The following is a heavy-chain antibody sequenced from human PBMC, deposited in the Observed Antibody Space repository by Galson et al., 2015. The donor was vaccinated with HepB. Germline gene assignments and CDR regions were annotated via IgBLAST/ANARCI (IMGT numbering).Heavy chain of an antibody. CDR3: ATDRAVGTASGPDY. CDR2: ISYAGSDK. Sequence: SLRLSCAASGFTFRSYAMYWIRQAPGKGLDWVALISYAGSDKYYADSVKGRFTVSRDNSKNTLYLQMNSLRPEDTAVYHCATDRAVGTASGPDYWGQGTLVTVSS. D-gene: IGHD6-13*01. V-gene: IGHV3-30*01. J-gene: IGHJ4*02. CDR1: GFTFRSYA.